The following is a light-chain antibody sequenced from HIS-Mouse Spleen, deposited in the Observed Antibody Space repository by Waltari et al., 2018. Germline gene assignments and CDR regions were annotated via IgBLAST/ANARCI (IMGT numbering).Light chain of an antibody. CDR3: SSYTSSSTYV. CDR2: DVS. CDR1: SSDVGGHNY. Sequence: QSALTQPASVSGSPGQSITISCTGTSSDVGGHNYVSWYQQHPGKAPKLMIYDVSNRPSGGSNRFSGSKSGNTASLTISGLQAEDEADYYCSSYTSSSTYVFGTGTKVTVL. J-gene: IGLJ1*01. V-gene: IGLV2-14*03.